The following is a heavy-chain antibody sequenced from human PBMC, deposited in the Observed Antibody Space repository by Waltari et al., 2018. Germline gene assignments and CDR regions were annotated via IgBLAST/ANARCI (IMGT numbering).Heavy chain of an antibody. CDR2: IHGRGRG. CDR1: GDSISGSYW. CDR3: ARDRGRGLYLDS. Sequence: QVQLQESGPGLVKPSGTLSVTCAVSGDSISGSYWWRWVRQPPGKGLEWIGQIHGRGRGTYNPSLESRGTVSMDTSSNHVSLTVTAATAADTAVYYCARDRGRGLYLDSWGQGTLVTVSP. V-gene: IGHV4-4*02. D-gene: IGHD2-15*01. J-gene: IGHJ4*02.